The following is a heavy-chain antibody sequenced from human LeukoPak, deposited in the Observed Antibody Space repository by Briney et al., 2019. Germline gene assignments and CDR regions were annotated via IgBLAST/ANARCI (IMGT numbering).Heavy chain of an antibody. J-gene: IGHJ4*02. V-gene: IGHV3-11*01. CDR3: AREIILTGYQFDY. CDR1: GFTFSVYY. D-gene: IGHD3-9*01. CDR2: ISSSGSTI. Sequence: KTGGSLRLSCAASGFTFSVYYMSWIRQAPGKGLEWVSYISSSGSTIYYADSVKGRFTISRDNAKNSLYLQMNSLRAEDTAVYYCAREIILTGYQFDYWGQGTLVTVSS.